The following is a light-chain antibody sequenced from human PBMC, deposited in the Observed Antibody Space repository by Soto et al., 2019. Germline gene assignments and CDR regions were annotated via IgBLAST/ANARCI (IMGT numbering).Light chain of an antibody. Sequence: DIQMTQSPSTLSASVGDRVTITCRASQSISSWLAWYQQKPGKAPKLLIYKASSLESGVPSRFSGSGAGTELTLTISRLEPDDFATYYCKQFNSYSRTFGGGTKVEIK. J-gene: IGKJ4*01. CDR3: KQFNSYSRT. CDR1: QSISSW. V-gene: IGKV1-5*03. CDR2: KAS.